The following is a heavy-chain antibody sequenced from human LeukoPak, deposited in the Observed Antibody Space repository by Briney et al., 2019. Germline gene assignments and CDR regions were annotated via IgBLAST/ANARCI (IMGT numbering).Heavy chain of an antibody. CDR3: ARAPYYYGSGSYNFDY. CDR2: ISAYNGNT. CDR1: GYTFTSYG. Sequence: ASVKVSCKASGYTFTSYGISWVRQVPGQGLEWMGWISAYNGNTNYAQKLQGRVTMTTDTSTSTAYMELRSLRSDDTAVYYRARAPYYYGSGSYNFDYWGQGTLVTVSS. V-gene: IGHV1-18*01. D-gene: IGHD3-10*01. J-gene: IGHJ4*02.